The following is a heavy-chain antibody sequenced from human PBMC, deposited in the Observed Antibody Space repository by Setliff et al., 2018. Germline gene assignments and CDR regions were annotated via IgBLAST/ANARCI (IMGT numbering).Heavy chain of an antibody. CDR2: IKQDGSEK. D-gene: IGHD6-13*01. J-gene: IGHJ4*02. CDR1: GFTFSSYW. V-gene: IGHV3-7*03. Sequence: GGSLRLSCAASGFTFSSYWMSWVRQAPGKGLEWVANIKQDGSEKYYVNSVKGRFTISRDNAKNSLYLQMNSLRAEDTAVYYCAKDSSSSWSFDYWGQGTLVTVSS. CDR3: AKDSSSSWSFDY.